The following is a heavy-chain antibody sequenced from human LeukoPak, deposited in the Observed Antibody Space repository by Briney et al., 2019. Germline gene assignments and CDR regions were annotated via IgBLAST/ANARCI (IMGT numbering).Heavy chain of an antibody. D-gene: IGHD6-19*01. Sequence: GGSLRLPCAASGFTFSTYWMSWVRQAPGKGLEWVANIKQDGSEKYYVDSVKGRFTISRDNAKNSVYLQMNSLRVEDTAVYYCARGAYSSGWAYFDHWGQGTLVTVSS. CDR3: ARGAYSSGWAYFDH. J-gene: IGHJ4*02. CDR1: GFTFSTYW. CDR2: IKQDGSEK. V-gene: IGHV3-7*01.